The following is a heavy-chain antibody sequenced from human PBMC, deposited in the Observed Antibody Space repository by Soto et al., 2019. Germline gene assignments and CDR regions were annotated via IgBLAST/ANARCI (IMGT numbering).Heavy chain of an antibody. D-gene: IGHD3-22*01. CDR3: ARGYDSSGLPMGY. CDR1: GFTFSDYY. J-gene: IGHJ4*02. CDR2: ISSSGTTK. V-gene: IGHV3-11*01. Sequence: QVQLVESGGGLVKPGGSLRLSCAASGFTFSDYYMSWIRPAPGKGLEWFSYISSSGTTKYYADSVKGRFAISRDKAKNSLYLQMNSLSAEDTAVDYCARGYDSSGLPMGYWGQGTLVTVSS.